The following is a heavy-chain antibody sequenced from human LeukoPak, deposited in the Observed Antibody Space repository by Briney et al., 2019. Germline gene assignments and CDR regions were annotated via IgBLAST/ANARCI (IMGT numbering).Heavy chain of an antibody. D-gene: IGHD6-13*01. V-gene: IGHV3-21*01. Sequence: GGSLRLSCAASGFTFSSYSMNWVRQAPGKGLEWVSSISSSSSYIYYADSVEGRFTISRDNAKNSLYLQMNSLRAEDTAVYYCARADGSSWFNFWGQGTLVTVSP. CDR1: GFTFSSYS. CDR2: ISSSSSYI. CDR3: ARADGSSWFNF. J-gene: IGHJ4*02.